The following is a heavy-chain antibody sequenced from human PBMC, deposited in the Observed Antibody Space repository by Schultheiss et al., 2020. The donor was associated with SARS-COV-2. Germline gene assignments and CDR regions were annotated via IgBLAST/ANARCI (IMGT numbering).Heavy chain of an antibody. CDR2: ISYDGSNK. D-gene: IGHD3-22*01. CDR3: VKDQHVSTSPYDSSGYYPFGY. Sequence: GGSLRLSCAASGFTFSSYAMHWVRQAPGKGLEWVAVISYDGSNKYYADSVKGRFTISRDNSKNTLYLQMSSLRAEDTAVYYCVKDQHVSTSPYDSSGYYPFGYWGQGTLVTVSS. V-gene: IGHV3-30*15. J-gene: IGHJ4*02. CDR1: GFTFSSYA.